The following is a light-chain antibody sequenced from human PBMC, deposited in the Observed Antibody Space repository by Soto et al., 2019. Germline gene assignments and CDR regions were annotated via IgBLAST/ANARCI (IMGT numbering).Light chain of an antibody. CDR1: SSAVGSYNL. J-gene: IGLJ1*01. Sequence: QSLLTQPASVSGSPGQSITISCTRTSSAVGSYNLVSWYQQHPGEAPKLMIYEVSKQPSGVSNRFSGSKSGNTAPLTISGLQAEDEADYYCCSHAGSSTFVFGTGTKVTVL. CDR2: EVS. CDR3: CSHAGSSTFV. V-gene: IGLV2-23*02.